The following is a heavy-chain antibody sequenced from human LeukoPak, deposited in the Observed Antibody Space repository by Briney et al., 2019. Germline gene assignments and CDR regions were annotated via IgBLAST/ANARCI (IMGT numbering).Heavy chain of an antibody. J-gene: IGHJ6*03. CDR2: IYYSGST. V-gene: IGHV4-39*01. CDR1: GGSISSSSYY. D-gene: IGHD6-19*01. CDR3: ARLGGWGNYYYMDV. Sequence: SETLSLTCTVSGGSISSSSYYWGWIRQPPGKGLEWIGSIYYSGSTYYNPSLKSRVTISVDTSKNQFSLKLSSVTAADTAVYYCARLGGWGNYYYMDVWGKGTTVTVSS.